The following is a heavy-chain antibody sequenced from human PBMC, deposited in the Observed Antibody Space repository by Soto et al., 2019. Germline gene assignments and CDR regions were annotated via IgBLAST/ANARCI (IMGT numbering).Heavy chain of an antibody. CDR1: GFTFSSYG. CDR3: ARGYGDYPGYYYYYYGMDV. Sequence: PGGSLRLSCAASGFTFSSYGMHWVRQAPGKGLEWVSSISSSSGYIYYADSVKGRFTISRDNAKNSLYLQMNSLRAEDTAVYYCARGYGDYPGYYYYYYGMDVWGQGTTVTVSS. D-gene: IGHD4-17*01. CDR2: ISSSSGYI. V-gene: IGHV3-21*01. J-gene: IGHJ6*02.